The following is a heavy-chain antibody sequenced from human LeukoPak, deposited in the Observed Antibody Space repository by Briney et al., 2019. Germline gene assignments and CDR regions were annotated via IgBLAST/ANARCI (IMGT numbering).Heavy chain of an antibody. CDR3: ARGARAGYNLEPFDY. V-gene: IGHV4-59*01. Sequence: ETLSLTCTVSGGSISSYYWSWIRQPPGKGLEWIGYIYYSGTTNYNPSLKSRVTISVDTSKNQFSLKLSSVTAADTAVYYCARGARAGYNLEPFDYWGQGTLVTVSS. D-gene: IGHD5-24*01. CDR1: GGSISSYY. J-gene: IGHJ4*02. CDR2: IYYSGTT.